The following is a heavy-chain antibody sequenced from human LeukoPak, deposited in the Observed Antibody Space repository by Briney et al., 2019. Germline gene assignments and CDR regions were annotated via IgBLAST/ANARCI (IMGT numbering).Heavy chain of an antibody. J-gene: IGHJ4*02. CDR2: IKQDGSEE. V-gene: IGHV3-7*01. Sequence: PGGSLRLSCAASGFTFSSYWMSWVRQAPGKGLEWVANIKQDGSEEYYVDSVKGRFTISRDNAKNSLYLQMNSLRAEDTAVYYCASGAGSGSYDYWGQGTLVTVSS. CDR3: ASGAGSGSYDY. CDR1: GFTFSSYW. D-gene: IGHD3-10*01.